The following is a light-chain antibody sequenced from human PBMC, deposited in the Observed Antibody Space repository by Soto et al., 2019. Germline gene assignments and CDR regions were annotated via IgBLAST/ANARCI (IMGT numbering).Light chain of an antibody. Sequence: QSALTQPPSASGSPGQSVTISCTGTSSDVGDYNYVSWYQQHPGKAPKLMIYEVSKRPSGVPDRLSGSKSGNTASLTVSGLQAEEEADYYCSSYAGSNNWVFGGGTKVTVL. CDR3: SSYAGSNNWV. V-gene: IGLV2-8*01. CDR1: SSDVGDYNY. J-gene: IGLJ3*02. CDR2: EVS.